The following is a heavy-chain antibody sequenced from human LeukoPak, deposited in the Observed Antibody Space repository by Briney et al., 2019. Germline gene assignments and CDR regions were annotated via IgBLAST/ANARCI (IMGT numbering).Heavy chain of an antibody. D-gene: IGHD2/OR15-2a*01. Sequence: SETLSLTCTVSGGSIYTYFWSWIRQPPGKGLEWIGEINHSGSTNYNPSLKSRVTISVDTSKNQFSLKLSSVTAADTAVYYCASAIESTHAFDIWGQGTMVTVSS. V-gene: IGHV4-34*01. J-gene: IGHJ3*02. CDR2: INHSGST. CDR1: GGSIYTYF. CDR3: ASAIESTHAFDI.